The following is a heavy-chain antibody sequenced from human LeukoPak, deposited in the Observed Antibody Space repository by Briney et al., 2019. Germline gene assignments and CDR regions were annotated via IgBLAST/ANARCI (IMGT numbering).Heavy chain of an antibody. V-gene: IGHV3-7*03. J-gene: IGHJ4*02. CDR3: AKDPRSSGYYY. CDR2: INQDGRVK. D-gene: IGHD3-22*01. CDR1: GFTFSSYW. Sequence: GGSLRLSCSASGFTFSSYWMSWVRQAPGKGLEWVANINQDGRVKYHVDSVKGRFTISRDNARNSLYLQMNSLRAEDTAVYYCAKDPRSSGYYYWGQGTLVTVPS.